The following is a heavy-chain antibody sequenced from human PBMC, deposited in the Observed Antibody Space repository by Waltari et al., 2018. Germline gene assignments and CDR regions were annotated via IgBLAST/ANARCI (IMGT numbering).Heavy chain of an antibody. CDR3: ARAIGWEQIDY. V-gene: IGHV1-2*02. CDR1: EETFNGYY. CDR2: INPNSGDK. D-gene: IGHD1-26*01. J-gene: IGHJ4*02. Sequence: QVQLVQSGAEVKKHGAAVTVSCKASEETFNGYYIQWVRQAPGKGLEWMGWINPNSGDKNYGAKFRGRVTMTRDTSIHTAYMELSRLRSDDTAIYFCARAIGWEQIDYWGPGTLVTVSS.